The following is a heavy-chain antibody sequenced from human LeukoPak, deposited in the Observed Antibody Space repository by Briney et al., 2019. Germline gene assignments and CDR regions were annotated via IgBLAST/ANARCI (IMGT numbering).Heavy chain of an antibody. D-gene: IGHD3-22*01. Sequence: AASVKVSCKASGGTFSSYAISWVRQAPGQGLEWMGGIIPIFGTANYAQKFQGRVTITADESTSTAYMELSSLRSEDTAVYCCARGLFRTNYYDSSGYYYPLRYWGQGTLVTVSS. CDR1: GGTFSSYA. J-gene: IGHJ4*02. CDR3: ARGLFRTNYYDSSGYYYPLRY. CDR2: IIPIFGTA. V-gene: IGHV1-69*13.